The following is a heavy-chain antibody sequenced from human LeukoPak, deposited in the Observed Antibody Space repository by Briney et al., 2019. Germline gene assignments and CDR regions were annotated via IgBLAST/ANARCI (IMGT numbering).Heavy chain of an antibody. Sequence: ASVKVSCKASGYTFTSYYMHWVRQAPGHGLEWMGIINPSGGSTSYAQKFQGRVTMTRDMSTSTVYMELSSLRSEDTAVYYCARAGLWYGAFDIWGQGTMVTVSS. V-gene: IGHV1-46*01. D-gene: IGHD3-10*01. J-gene: IGHJ3*02. CDR3: ARAGLWYGAFDI. CDR2: INPSGGST. CDR1: GYTFTSYY.